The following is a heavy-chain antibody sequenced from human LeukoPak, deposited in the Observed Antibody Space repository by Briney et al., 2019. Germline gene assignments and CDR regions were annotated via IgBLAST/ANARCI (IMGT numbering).Heavy chain of an antibody. J-gene: IGHJ4*02. Sequence: SQTLSLTCAVSGGSISSGNYYWSWIRQPAGKGLEWIGRIYTNGSTYYNPSLEIRVTISVDTSKNQFSLNLNSVTAADTAVYYCARGAYGSGSRYFDYWGQGTLVTVSS. CDR1: GGSISSGNYY. CDR3: ARGAYGSGSRYFDY. CDR2: IYTNGST. V-gene: IGHV4-61*02. D-gene: IGHD3-10*01.